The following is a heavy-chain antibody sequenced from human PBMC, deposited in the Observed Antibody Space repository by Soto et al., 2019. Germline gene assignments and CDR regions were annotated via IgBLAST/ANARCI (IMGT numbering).Heavy chain of an antibody. CDR3: TAAGVRGVVMSGIDV. Sequence: DVELVESGGGLVKPGGSLRLSCRTSGFSFSKAWMRWVRQAPGKGLEWVGRIRSNADGGTVEYAAPFKGRIIISRDDSTNTLDLQMNRLDSEDRDVYYCTAAGVRGVVMSGIDVWGQGTPVTISS. J-gene: IGHJ6*02. CDR1: GFSFSKAW. CDR2: IRSNADGGTV. V-gene: IGHV3-15*01. D-gene: IGHD3-10*01.